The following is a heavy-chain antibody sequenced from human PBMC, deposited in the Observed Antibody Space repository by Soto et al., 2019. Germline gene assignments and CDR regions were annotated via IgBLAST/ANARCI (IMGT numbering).Heavy chain of an antibody. CDR2: TYYRSKWYN. Sequence: PSQTLSLTCAISGGSVSSNSAAWNWIRRSPSRGLEWLGRTYYRSKWYNDYAVSVKSRITINPDTSKNQFSLQLNSVTPEDTAVYYCASDSLTGTTEGYHYYGMDVWGQGTTVTVSS. J-gene: IGHJ6*02. V-gene: IGHV6-1*01. D-gene: IGHD1-7*01. CDR1: GGSVSSNSAA. CDR3: ASDSLTGTTEGYHYYGMDV.